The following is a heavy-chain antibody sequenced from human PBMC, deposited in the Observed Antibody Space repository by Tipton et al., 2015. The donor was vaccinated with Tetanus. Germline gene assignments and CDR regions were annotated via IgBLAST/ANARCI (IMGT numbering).Heavy chain of an antibody. D-gene: IGHD3-10*01. CDR1: GDYLSDYY. Sequence: TLSLTCGVFGDYLSDYYWTWVRQPPGKGLEWIGEIQRGGSTNYNPSLKSRVSMSLDTSKNQISLRLSSVTAADTAVYFCARHPPPYYYGSGSYLDYWGQGTPVTVSS. CDR3: ARHPPPYYYGSGSYLDY. CDR2: IQRGGST. J-gene: IGHJ4*02. V-gene: IGHV4-34*01.